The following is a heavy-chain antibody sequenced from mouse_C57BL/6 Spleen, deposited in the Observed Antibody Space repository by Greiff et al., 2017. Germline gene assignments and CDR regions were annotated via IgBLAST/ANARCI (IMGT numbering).Heavy chain of an antibody. CDR1: GFNIKDDY. CDR2: IDTENGDT. D-gene: IGHD3-2*02. Sequence: EVQLQQSGAELVRPGASVKLSCTASGFNIKDDYMHWVKQRPEQGLEWIGWIDTENGDTEYASKFQGKATITADTYSNTAYLQLSSLTSEDTAVYYCTTPKTAQATYYAMDYWGQGTSVTVSS. CDR3: TTPKTAQATYYAMDY. V-gene: IGHV14-4*01. J-gene: IGHJ4*01.